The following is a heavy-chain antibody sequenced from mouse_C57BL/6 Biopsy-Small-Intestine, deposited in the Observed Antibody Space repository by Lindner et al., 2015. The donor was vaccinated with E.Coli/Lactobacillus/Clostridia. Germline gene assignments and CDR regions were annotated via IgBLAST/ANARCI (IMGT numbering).Heavy chain of an antibody. V-gene: IGHV1-54*01. J-gene: IGHJ3*01. CDR3: ARGGDYDGFAY. CDR1: RYAFTNYF. Sequence: VQLQESGAELVRPGTSVKVSCKASRYAFTNYFIGWVKQRPGQGLEWIGVINPGSGGTNYNEKFKGKATLTADKSSSTAYMQLSSLTSEDSAVYFCARGGDYDGFAYWGQGTLVTVSA. CDR2: INPGSGGT. D-gene: IGHD2-4*01.